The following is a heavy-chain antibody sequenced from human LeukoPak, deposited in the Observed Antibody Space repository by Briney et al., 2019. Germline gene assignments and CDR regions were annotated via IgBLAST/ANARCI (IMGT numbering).Heavy chain of an antibody. Sequence: SETLSLTCAVSGGSFSGYYWTWVRQAPGKGLEWIGEINESGTTNYNASLNNRVTISVDPSKSEFSLKMTSLTAADTAVFYCARALMTLVRGIPRTTWFDPWGQGTLVTVSS. CDR2: INESGTT. CDR1: GGSFSGYY. V-gene: IGHV4-34*01. D-gene: IGHD3-10*01. J-gene: IGHJ5*02. CDR3: ARALMTLVRGIPRTTWFDP.